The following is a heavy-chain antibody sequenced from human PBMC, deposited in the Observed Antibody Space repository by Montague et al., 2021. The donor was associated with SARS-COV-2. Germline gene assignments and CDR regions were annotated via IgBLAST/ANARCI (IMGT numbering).Heavy chain of an antibody. CDR1: ADSFSGCY. Sequence: SETLSLTCAVYADSFSGCYWSWIRQSPGKGLEWIGEITHSGSTNHNPSLQSRVTISVDKSKKQVSLKLRSLTAADTAVYYCARGADYDFWSGFLKYKWFGPWGQGTPVTVSS. CDR2: ITHSGST. J-gene: IGHJ5*02. CDR3: ARGADYDFWSGFLKYKWFGP. V-gene: IGHV4-34*01. D-gene: IGHD3-3*01.